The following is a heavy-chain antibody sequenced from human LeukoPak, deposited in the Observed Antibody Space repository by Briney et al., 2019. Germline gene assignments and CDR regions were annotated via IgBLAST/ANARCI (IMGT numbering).Heavy chain of an antibody. V-gene: IGHV4-59*01. D-gene: IGHD1-1*01. J-gene: IGHJ6*02. CDR1: GGSISTYY. Sequence: PSETLSLTCSVSGGSISTYYWSWIRQPPGKGLDWVGYISYSGSTNYNASLKSRVTISVDTSKNQYCLKLRSVTAADTAVYYCARVRSAGYDYYYCMDGWGQRTTVAVYS. CDR2: ISYSGST. CDR3: ARVRSAGYDYYYCMDG.